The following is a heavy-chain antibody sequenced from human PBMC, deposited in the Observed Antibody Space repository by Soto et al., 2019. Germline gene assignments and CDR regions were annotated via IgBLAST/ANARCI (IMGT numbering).Heavy chain of an antibody. CDR1: GFTVSSNY. CDR3: ARATDTAMVPFDY. CDR2: IYSGGST. J-gene: IGHJ4*02. D-gene: IGHD5-18*01. Sequence: GGSLRLSCAASGFTVSSNYMSWVRQAPGKGLEWVSVIYSGGSTYYADSVKGRFTISRDNSKNTLYLQMNSLRAEDTAVYYCARATDTAMVPFDYWGQGTLVTVSS. V-gene: IGHV3-53*01.